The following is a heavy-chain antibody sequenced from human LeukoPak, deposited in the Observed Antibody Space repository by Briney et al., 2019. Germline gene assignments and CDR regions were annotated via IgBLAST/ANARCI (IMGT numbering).Heavy chain of an antibody. J-gene: IGHJ4*02. V-gene: IGHV1-46*01. CDR2: IKASGGSI. Sequence: GSLKVSCTASGYTSTGYYMHWVRQAPGQGPEWMGIIKASGGSIKYAQKSQGRVTMTRDTSTSTVYMELSRLRSEDTAVYFCARDGWFYYDSSDYSGFDYWGQGTLVTVSA. CDR3: ARDGWFYYDSSDYSGFDY. CDR1: GYTSTGYY. D-gene: IGHD3-22*01.